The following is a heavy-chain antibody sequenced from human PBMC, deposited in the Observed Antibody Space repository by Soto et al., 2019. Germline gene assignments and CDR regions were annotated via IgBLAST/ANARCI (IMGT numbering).Heavy chain of an antibody. D-gene: IGHD2-2*01. CDR1: GNTFTSYG. Sequence: QVQLVQSGVEVKKPGASVKVSCKASGNTFTSYGISWVRQAPGQGLEWMGWFSAYNGNTKYAQKLQGRVTMTTDTPTSTAYMELRSLRSDDTAVYYCARGVPTGMVQRYYFDYWGQGTLVTVSS. J-gene: IGHJ4*02. CDR2: FSAYNGNT. V-gene: IGHV1-18*01. CDR3: ARGVPTGMVQRYYFDY.